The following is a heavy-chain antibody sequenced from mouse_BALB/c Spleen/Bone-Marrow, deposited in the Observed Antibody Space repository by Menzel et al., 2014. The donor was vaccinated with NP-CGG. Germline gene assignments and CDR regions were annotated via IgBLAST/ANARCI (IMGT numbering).Heavy chain of an antibody. Sequence: EVHLVESGGGLVQPGGSLKLPCATSGFTFSDYYMYWVRQTPEKRLEWVAYISNGGGSTYYPDTVKGRFTISRDNAKNTLYLQMSRLKSEDTAMYYCARHNYDETWFAYWGQGTLVTVSA. CDR3: ARHNYDETWFAY. CDR1: GFTFSDYY. D-gene: IGHD2-4*01. V-gene: IGHV5-12*02. J-gene: IGHJ3*01. CDR2: ISNGGGST.